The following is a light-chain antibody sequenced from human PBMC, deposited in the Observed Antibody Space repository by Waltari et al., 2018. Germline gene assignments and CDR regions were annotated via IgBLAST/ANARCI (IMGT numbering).Light chain of an antibody. J-gene: IGKJ2*01. CDR3: QQLNSNPPYT. CDR1: QGISSY. V-gene: IGKV1-9*01. CDR2: AAS. Sequence: DIQVTQSPSFLSASVADRVTITCRANQGISSYLAWYQQKPGKAPKLLIYAASTLQSGVPSRFRGSGSGTEFTLTISSLQPEDFATYYCQQLNSNPPYTFGQGTKLEIK.